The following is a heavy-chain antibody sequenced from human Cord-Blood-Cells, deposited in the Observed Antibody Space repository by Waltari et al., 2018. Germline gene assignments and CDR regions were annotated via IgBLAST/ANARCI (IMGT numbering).Heavy chain of an antibody. CDR1: GYTFTSYD. CDR3: ARQYCSGGSCYQFDY. Sequence: QVQLVQSGAEVKKPGASVKVSCKASGYTFTSYDINWVRQATGQGLEWMGWVNPNRGKTGYAHKFQGRVTITRNTSISTAYMELSSLRSEDTAVYYCARQYCSGGSCYQFDYWGQGTLVTVSS. D-gene: IGHD2-15*01. CDR2: VNPNRGKT. J-gene: IGHJ4*02. V-gene: IGHV1-8*03.